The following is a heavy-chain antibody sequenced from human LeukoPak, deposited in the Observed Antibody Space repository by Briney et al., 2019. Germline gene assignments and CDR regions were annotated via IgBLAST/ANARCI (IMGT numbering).Heavy chain of an antibody. Sequence: MPSETLSLTCTVSGGSISSYYWSWIRQPPGKGLEWIGYIYYSGSTNYNPSLKSRVTISVDTSENQFSLKLSSVTAADTAVYYCARDRAAMGYWGQGTLVTVSS. D-gene: IGHD5-18*01. CDR2: IYYSGST. J-gene: IGHJ4*02. CDR3: ARDRAAMGY. V-gene: IGHV4-59*01. CDR1: GGSISSYY.